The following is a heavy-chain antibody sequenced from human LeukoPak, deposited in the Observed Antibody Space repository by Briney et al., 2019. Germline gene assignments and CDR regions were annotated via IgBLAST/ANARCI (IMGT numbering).Heavy chain of an antibody. CDR2: INPSGGST. V-gene: IGHV1-46*01. CDR1: GYTFTSYY. J-gene: IGHJ4*02. Sequence: ASVKVSCKASGYTFTSYYMHWVRQTPGQGLEWMGIINPSGGSTSYAQKFQGRVTMTRDTSTSTVYMELSSLRSEDTAVYYCARAGYYYDSSGYYSSRFDYWGQGTLVTVS. CDR3: ARAGYYYDSSGYYSSRFDY. D-gene: IGHD3-22*01.